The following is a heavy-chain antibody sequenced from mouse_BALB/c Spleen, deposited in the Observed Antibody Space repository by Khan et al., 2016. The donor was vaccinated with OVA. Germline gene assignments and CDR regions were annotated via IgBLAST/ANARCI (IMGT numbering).Heavy chain of an antibody. Sequence: QVQLQQSGAELMKPGASVKISCKATGYTFSSYWIEWVKQRPGHGLEWIGEILPGSGRNNYNEKFKGKATFTADTSSNTAYMQLSNLTSDDSAVYYCARGNYYGSSYWFGYWGPGTLVTVSA. CDR2: ILPGSGRN. V-gene: IGHV1-9*01. D-gene: IGHD1-1*01. J-gene: IGHJ3*01. CDR3: ARGNYYGSSYWFGY. CDR1: GYTFSSYW.